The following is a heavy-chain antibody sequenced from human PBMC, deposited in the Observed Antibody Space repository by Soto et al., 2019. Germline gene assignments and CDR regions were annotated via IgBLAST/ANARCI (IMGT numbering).Heavy chain of an antibody. CDR2: IYPGDSDT. CDR1: EYRFTSYW. J-gene: IGHJ6*02. V-gene: IGHV5-51*01. Sequence: VESLKICGTGSEYRFTSYWSGWVRQMPGKGLEWMGSIYPGDSDTRYSPSFQGQVTISADKSISTAYLQWSSLKASDTAMYYCARQSYYYDSSGSNYYYYGMDVWGQGTTVTVSS. CDR3: ARQSYYYDSSGSNYYYYGMDV. D-gene: IGHD3-22*01.